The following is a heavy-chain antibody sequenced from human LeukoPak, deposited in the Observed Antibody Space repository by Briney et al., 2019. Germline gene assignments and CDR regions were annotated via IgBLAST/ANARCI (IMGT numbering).Heavy chain of an antibody. CDR1: GFTFSSYG. CDR3: AKVGPEYYYYMDV. CDR2: IRYDGSNK. J-gene: IGHJ6*03. Sequence: GGSLRLSCGASGFTFSSYGMHWVRQAPGKGLEWVAFIRYDGSNKYYADSVKGRFTISRDNSKNTLYLQMNSLRAEDTAVYYCAKVGPEYYYYMDVWGKGTTVTVSS. V-gene: IGHV3-30*02. D-gene: IGHD1-14*01.